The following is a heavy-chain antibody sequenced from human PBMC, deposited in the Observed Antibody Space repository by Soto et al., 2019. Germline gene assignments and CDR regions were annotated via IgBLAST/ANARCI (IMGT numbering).Heavy chain of an antibody. D-gene: IGHD3-22*01. Sequence: PWETLSLTCAISGDSASSNSAAWNWIRQSPSRGLEWLGRTYYRSKWYNDYAVSVKSRITINPHTSKNQFSLQLNSVTPEDTAVYYCARARWLPRLYYYMDVWGKGTTVTVSS. CDR3: ARARWLPRLYYYMDV. CDR2: TYYRSKWYN. CDR1: GDSASSNSAA. J-gene: IGHJ6*03. V-gene: IGHV6-1*01.